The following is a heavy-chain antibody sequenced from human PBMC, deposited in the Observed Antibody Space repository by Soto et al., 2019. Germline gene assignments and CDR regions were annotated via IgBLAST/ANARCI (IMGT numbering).Heavy chain of an antibody. CDR2: ISAYNGNT. J-gene: IGHJ4*02. V-gene: IGHV1-18*01. Sequence: GAPVKVSCKASGYTFTSYGISWVRQAPGQGLEWMGWISAYNGNTNYAQRLQGRVTMTTDTSTSTAYMELRSLRSDDTAVYYCARDLNIVVVVSASYIDYWGQGTLVTVSA. D-gene: IGHD2-15*01. CDR1: GYTFTSYG. CDR3: ARDLNIVVVVSASYIDY.